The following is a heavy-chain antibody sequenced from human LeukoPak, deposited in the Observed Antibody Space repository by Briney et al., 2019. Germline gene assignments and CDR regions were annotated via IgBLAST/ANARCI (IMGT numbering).Heavy chain of an antibody. Sequence: GASVKVSCKASGYTFTSYGISWVRQAPRQGLEWMGWISAYNGNTNYAQKLQGRVTMTTDTSTSTAYMELRSLRSDDTAVYYCASGYCSSTSCLELDYWGQGTLVTVSS. J-gene: IGHJ4*02. CDR2: ISAYNGNT. V-gene: IGHV1-18*01. CDR3: ASGYCSSTSCLELDY. D-gene: IGHD2-2*01. CDR1: GYTFTSYG.